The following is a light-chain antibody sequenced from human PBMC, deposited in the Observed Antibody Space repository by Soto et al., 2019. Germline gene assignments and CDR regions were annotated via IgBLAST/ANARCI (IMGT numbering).Light chain of an antibody. V-gene: IGKV1-39*01. CDR2: AAS. Sequence: DIQVIQSTSSLSASIGDRITITCRASQSISRYLNWYQQKPGKAPNLLIYAASSLQSGVPSRFSGSGSGTDFTLTISILQPEDFATYYCQQSYSTLASGFGQGTRLEIK. CDR3: QQSYSTLASG. J-gene: IGKJ5*01. CDR1: QSISRY.